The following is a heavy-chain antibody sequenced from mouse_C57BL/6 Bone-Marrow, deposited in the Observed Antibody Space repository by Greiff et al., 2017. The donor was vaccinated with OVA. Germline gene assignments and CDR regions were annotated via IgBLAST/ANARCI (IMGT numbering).Heavy chain of an antibody. Sequence: QVQLKQPGAELVRPGNSVKLSCKASGYTFTNYWMHWVKQRPGQGLEWIGVIAPSDSYINYNQKFKGSATLTVDTASNTAYMHLSSLTSEDSAVYYCSHYGSRLYLHYWGQGTSLTVSS. CDR3: SHYGSRLYLHY. D-gene: IGHD1-1*01. CDR1: GYTFTNYW. CDR2: IAPSDSYI. J-gene: IGHJ2*02. V-gene: IGHV1-59*01.